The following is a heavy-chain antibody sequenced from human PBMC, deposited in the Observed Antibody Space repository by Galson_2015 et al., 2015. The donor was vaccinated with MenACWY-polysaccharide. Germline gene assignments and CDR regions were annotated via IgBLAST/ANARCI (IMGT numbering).Heavy chain of an antibody. J-gene: IGHJ5*01. CDR2: IGETGIST. V-gene: IGHV3-23*01. CDR3: AKVGSTSCYRGCSNWIDS. Sequence: SLRLSCAASGFTFTTYTMAWVRQAPGKGLEWVSTIGETGISTYYAGSVRGRFTISRDNSRSTLYLQLNSLRAEDTAIYYCAKVGSTSCYRGCSNWIDSWGQGTLVSVSS. D-gene: IGHD2-2*02. CDR1: GFTFTTYT.